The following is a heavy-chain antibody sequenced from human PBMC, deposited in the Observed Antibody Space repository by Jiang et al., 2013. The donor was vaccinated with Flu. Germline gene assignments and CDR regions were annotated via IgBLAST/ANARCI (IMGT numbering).Heavy chain of an antibody. CDR3: ARITGGSPDF. Sequence: VSSTSAAWNWVRQSPSRGLEWLGRTYYRSKWRSDYAISVKSRIAINPDTSKNHFSLQLKSVTPEDTAVYYCARITGGSPDFWGQGTLVTVSS. V-gene: IGHV6-1*01. J-gene: IGHJ4*02. D-gene: IGHD2-8*02. CDR1: VSSTSAA. CDR2: TYYRSKWRS.